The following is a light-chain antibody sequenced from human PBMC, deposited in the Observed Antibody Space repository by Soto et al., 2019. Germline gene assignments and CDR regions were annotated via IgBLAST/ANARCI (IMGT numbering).Light chain of an antibody. V-gene: IGLV2-8*01. CDR3: SSYAGSNNYV. CDR1: SSDVGGYNY. J-gene: IGLJ1*01. CDR2: EVS. Sequence: ALTQPPSASGSPGQSVTISCTGTSSDVGGYNYVSWYQQHPGKAPKLMIYEVSKRPSGVPDRFSGSKSGNTASLTVSGLQAEDEADCYCSSYAGSNNYVFGTGTKVTVL.